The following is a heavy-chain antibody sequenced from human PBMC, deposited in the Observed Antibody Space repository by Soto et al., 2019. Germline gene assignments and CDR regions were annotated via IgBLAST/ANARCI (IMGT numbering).Heavy chain of an antibody. Sequence: SSETLSLTCTVSGGSISSGDYYWSWIRQPPGKGLEWIGYIYYSGSTYYNPSLKSRVTISVDTSKNQFSLKLGSVTAADTAMYYCARVYSGSYSDYWGRGTLVTVSS. CDR1: GGSISSGDYY. J-gene: IGHJ4*02. CDR3: ARVYSGSYSDY. V-gene: IGHV4-30-4*01. CDR2: IYYSGST. D-gene: IGHD1-26*01.